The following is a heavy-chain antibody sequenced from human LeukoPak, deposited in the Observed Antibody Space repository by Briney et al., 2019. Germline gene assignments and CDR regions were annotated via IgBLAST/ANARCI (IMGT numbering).Heavy chain of an antibody. CDR1: GVTFSSYA. Sequence: AGGSLRLSCAASGVTFSSYAMYWVRHAPGKGLEWVSAISGSGGSTYYADSVKGRFTISRDNSKNTVDVQMNRLRGEDTAVYYCAKGDYYDLDYWGQGTLVTVSS. CDR3: AKGDYYDLDY. J-gene: IGHJ4*02. D-gene: IGHD3-22*01. CDR2: ISGSGGST. V-gene: IGHV3-23*01.